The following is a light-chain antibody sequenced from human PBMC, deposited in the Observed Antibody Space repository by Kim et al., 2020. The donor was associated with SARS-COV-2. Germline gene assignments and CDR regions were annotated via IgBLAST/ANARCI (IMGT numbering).Light chain of an antibody. V-gene: IGKV1-39*01. CDR3: QHYYDVPNT. CDR1: QSIGTS. J-gene: IGKJ2*01. Sequence: DIQVTQPPSSLSASVGDRVTITCRATQSIGTSLNWFQQKPGKAPNYLIYGASNLQSGVPSRFSGSGSGTDFTLTISSLQPEDFATYYCQHYYDVPNTFGQGTKLEI. CDR2: GAS.